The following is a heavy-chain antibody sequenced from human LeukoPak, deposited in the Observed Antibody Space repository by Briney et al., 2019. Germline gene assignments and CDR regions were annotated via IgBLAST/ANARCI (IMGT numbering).Heavy chain of an antibody. J-gene: IGHJ5*02. CDR1: GGSISSGGYY. V-gene: IGHV4-39*07. Sequence: SETLSLTCTVSGGSISSGGYYWGWIRQPPGKGLEWIASIYHSGDTYYNPSLRSRVTIPLDTSKNQLSLKLSSVTAADTAVYYCARSKAHLSTSWYGNWFDPWGQGTLVTVSS. CDR2: IYHSGDT. CDR3: ARSKAHLSTSWYGNWFDP. D-gene: IGHD2-2*01.